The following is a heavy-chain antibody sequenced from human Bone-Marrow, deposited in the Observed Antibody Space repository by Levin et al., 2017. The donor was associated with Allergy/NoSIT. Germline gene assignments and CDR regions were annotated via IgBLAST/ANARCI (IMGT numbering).Heavy chain of an antibody. CDR3: ARDLPPNYYYDSDAYNVGTVGAYDI. CDR2: ITSSSESK. Sequence: PGGSLRLSCVASGVTLGPYTLTWVRQAPGKGLEWVSSITSSSESKYYADSVRGRFTISRDNAKNSLFLQMKSLRAEDTAKYYCARDLPPNYYYDSDAYNVGTVGAYDIWGQGTLVTVSS. V-gene: IGHV3-21*01. J-gene: IGHJ3*02. D-gene: IGHD3-22*01. CDR1: GVTLGPYT.